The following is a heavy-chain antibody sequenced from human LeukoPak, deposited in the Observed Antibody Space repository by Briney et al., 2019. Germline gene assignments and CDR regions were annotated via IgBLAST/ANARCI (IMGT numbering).Heavy chain of an antibody. V-gene: IGHV3-48*02. Sequence: GGSLRLSCAASGFTFSSYEMNWVRQAPGKGLEWVSFIISDSSAIYYADSVKGRFTISRDNAENSLYLQMNSLRDEDTAVCYCARAPLVRGLIPPFDYWGQGTLVSVSS. D-gene: IGHD3-10*01. CDR3: ARAPLVRGLIPPFDY. CDR1: GFTFSSYE. CDR2: IISDSSAI. J-gene: IGHJ4*02.